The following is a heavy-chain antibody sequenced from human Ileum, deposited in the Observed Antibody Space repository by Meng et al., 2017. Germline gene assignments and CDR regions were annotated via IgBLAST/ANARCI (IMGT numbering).Heavy chain of an antibody. CDR1: GYTFTAFY. D-gene: IGHD1-26*01. J-gene: IGHJ4*02. CDR3: ARDLRGGGSYYLSY. CDR2: INPNSGDT. Sequence: GRLVSPGAQGKKPGALVKSSCKASGYTFTAFYMHWVRQAPGQGLEWMGRINPNSGDTKCAQKFQGRVTMTRDTSISTAYMELSTLTSDDTAMYYCARDLRGGGSYYLSYWGQGTLVTVSS. V-gene: IGHV1-2*06.